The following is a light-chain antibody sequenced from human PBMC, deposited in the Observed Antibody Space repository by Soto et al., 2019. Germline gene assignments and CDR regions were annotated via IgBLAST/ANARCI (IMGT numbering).Light chain of an antibody. CDR3: QQYNHWPRMLS. Sequence: EIILTQSPVTLYVSPGETATLSCRASQSLTSNVAWYQQRPGQAPRLLIYATSTRATEIPARFSGTGSGTEFTLTIASLQSEDFAVYYCQQYNHWPRMLSFGGGTKVDIK. J-gene: IGKJ4*01. CDR1: QSLTSN. CDR2: ATS. V-gene: IGKV3-15*01.